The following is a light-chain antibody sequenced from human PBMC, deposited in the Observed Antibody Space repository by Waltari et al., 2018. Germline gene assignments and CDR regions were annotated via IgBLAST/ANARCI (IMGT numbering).Light chain of an antibody. CDR2: KDT. Sequence: SHELTQPPSVSVSPGQTANITCFGDALPKQFVYWYQQKPGQAPILVIYKDTERASGNPERFSGAASGTTVTLTISGVRLEDEADYYCQAADISGVYYVFGGGTKVTVL. CDR3: QAADISGVYYV. CDR1: ALPKQF. V-gene: IGLV3-25*03. J-gene: IGLJ1*01.